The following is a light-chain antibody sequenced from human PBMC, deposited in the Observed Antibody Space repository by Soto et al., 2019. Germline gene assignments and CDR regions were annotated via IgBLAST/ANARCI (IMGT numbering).Light chain of an antibody. Sequence: DIQMTQSPSSLSASVGYRFTITCRASQSINRFLNWYQQKPGKAPKLLIYAASSLQSGVPSRFSGSGSGTDFTLTISSLQPEDFATYYCQQSYSPPPVTFGQGTRLEIK. V-gene: IGKV1-39*01. J-gene: IGKJ5*01. CDR3: QQSYSPPPVT. CDR2: AAS. CDR1: QSINRF.